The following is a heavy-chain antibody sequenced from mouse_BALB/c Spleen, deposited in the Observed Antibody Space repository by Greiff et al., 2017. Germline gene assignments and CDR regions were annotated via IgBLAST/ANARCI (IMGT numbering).Heavy chain of an antibody. V-gene: IGHV14-3*02. CDR2: IDPANGNT. J-gene: IGHJ3*01. Sequence: VQLQQSGAELVKPGASVKLSCTASGSNIKDTYMHWVKQRPEQGLEWIGRIDPANGNTKYDPKFQGKATITADTSSNTAYLQLSSLTSEDTAVYYCARASWFAYWGQGTLVTVSA. CDR1: GSNIKDTY. CDR3: ARASWFAY.